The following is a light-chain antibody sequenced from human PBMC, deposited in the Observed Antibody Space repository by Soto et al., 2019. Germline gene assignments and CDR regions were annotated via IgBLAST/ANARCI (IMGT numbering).Light chain of an antibody. CDR3: SSYTSSSSYV. CDR2: DVS. V-gene: IGLV2-14*01. CDR1: SSDVGGYTY. Sequence: QSALTQPASVSGSPGQSITISCTGTSSDVGGYTYVSWYQQHPGKAPKLMIYDVSNRPSGVSNRFSGSKSGNTASLTISGLQAEDEADYYCSSYTSSSSYVFGTGTTLTVL. J-gene: IGLJ1*01.